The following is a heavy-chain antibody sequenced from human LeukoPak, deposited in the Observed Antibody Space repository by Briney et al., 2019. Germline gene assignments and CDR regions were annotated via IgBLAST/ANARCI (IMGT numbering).Heavy chain of an antibody. Sequence: GGSPRLSCAASGFTFSSYAMSWVRQAPGKGLQWVSSISGSGDSTYYADSVKGRFTISRDNSNNTLYLQMNSLRADDTAVYYCAILIAVAGPATFYWGQGTLVTVSS. CDR1: GFTFSSYA. CDR2: ISGSGDST. CDR3: AILIAVAGPATFY. J-gene: IGHJ4*02. V-gene: IGHV3-23*01. D-gene: IGHD6-19*01.